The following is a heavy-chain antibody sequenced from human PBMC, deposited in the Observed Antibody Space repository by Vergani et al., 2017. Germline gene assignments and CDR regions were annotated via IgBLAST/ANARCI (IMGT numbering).Heavy chain of an antibody. V-gene: IGHV4-31*03. CDR1: GAYVGSGGYY. D-gene: IGHD4/OR15-4a*01. CDR2: IYYSGTT. J-gene: IGHJ6*03. Sequence: QVQLQESGPGLVKASQTLSLTCSVSGAYVGSGGYYWSWVRQRPGMGLDWIGYIYYSGTTYYNPSLESRLTISLDTSENHLSLKLTSVTAADTAVYYCARSTDYPDDYVSSDYFRRTLDVWGKGTTVTVS. CDR3: ARSTDYPDDYVSSDYFRRTLDV.